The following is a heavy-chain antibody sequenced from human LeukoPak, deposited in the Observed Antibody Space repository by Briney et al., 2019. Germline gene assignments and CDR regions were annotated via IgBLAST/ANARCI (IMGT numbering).Heavy chain of an antibody. D-gene: IGHD6-19*01. Sequence: GGSLRLSCAASGFTFSSYAMSWVRQAPGKGREWVSAISGSGGSTYYADSVKGRFNISRDNSKNTLYLQMNTLRAEDTAVYYCAKGIIWSYSSGSLVFDYWGQGTLVTVSS. CDR3: AKGIIWSYSSGSLVFDY. CDR2: ISGSGGST. CDR1: GFTFSSYA. V-gene: IGHV3-23*01. J-gene: IGHJ4*02.